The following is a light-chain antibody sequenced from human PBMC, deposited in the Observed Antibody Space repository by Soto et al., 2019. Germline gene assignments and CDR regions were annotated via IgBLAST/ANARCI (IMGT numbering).Light chain of an antibody. CDR2: DAS. Sequence: DIEMTQSPSSLSASVGDRVAITCRASQSINTYLNWYQQKAGKAPKVLIFDASNLQTGVPSRFSGSGSGTDFTLTISCLQSEDFATYYCQQYYSYPRTFGHGGKVDIK. CDR3: QQYYSYPRT. J-gene: IGKJ1*01. CDR1: QSINTY. V-gene: IGKV1-39*01.